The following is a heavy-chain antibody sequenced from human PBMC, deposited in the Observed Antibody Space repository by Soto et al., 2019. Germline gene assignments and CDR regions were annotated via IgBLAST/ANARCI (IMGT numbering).Heavy chain of an antibody. V-gene: IGHV1-18*01. CDR3: ARSDCSGGSCHYYYYYYGMDV. CDR1: GYTFTSYG. D-gene: IGHD2-15*01. J-gene: IGHJ6*02. CDR2: ISAYNGNT. Sequence: QVQLVQSGAEVKKPGASVKVSCKASGYTFTSYGISWVRQAPGQGLEWMGWISAYNGNTNYAQKLQGRVTMTTDTSTSTAYMELRSLRSDDTAVYYCARSDCSGGSCHYYYYYYGMDVWGQGTTVTVS.